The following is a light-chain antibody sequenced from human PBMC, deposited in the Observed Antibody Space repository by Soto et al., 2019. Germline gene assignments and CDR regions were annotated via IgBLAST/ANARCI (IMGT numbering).Light chain of an antibody. V-gene: IGKV3-15*01. CDR3: QQFYTWPVT. CDR2: GAS. CDR1: QNVYTN. Sequence: IVMTQSPATLSVSPGERVTFSCRASQNVYTNLAWYQHKPGQAPRLLISGASTGATGIPARFSGSGSGTELTLTINSLQSEDFAVYYCQQFYTWPVTFGGGTKVEIK. J-gene: IGKJ4*01.